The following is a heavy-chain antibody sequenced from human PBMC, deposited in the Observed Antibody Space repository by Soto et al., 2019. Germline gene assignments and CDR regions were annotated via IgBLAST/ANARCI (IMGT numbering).Heavy chain of an antibody. CDR3: ARNRVGAPDYVAY. CDR2: IFSNDEK. J-gene: IGHJ4*02. D-gene: IGHD1-26*01. CDR1: GFSLSNARMG. Sequence: QVTLKESGPVLVKPTETPTLTCTVSGFSLSNARMGVSWIRQPPGKALEWLAHIFSNDEKSYTTSLKSRLTIPQDTSKSQLVLSSTTMTPADTATYYCARNRVGAPDYVAYWGQGTLVTVAS. V-gene: IGHV2-26*01.